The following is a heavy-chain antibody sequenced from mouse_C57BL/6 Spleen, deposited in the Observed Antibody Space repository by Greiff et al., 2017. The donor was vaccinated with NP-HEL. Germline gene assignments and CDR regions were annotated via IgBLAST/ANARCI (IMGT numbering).Heavy chain of an antibody. V-gene: IGHV5-12*01. Sequence: EVQVVESGGGLVQPGGSLKLSCAASGFTFSDYYMYWVRQTPEKRLEWVAYISNGGGSTYYPDTVKGRFTISRDNAKNTLYLQMSRLKSEDTAMYYCARWINWDWYFDVWGTGTTVTVSS. CDR3: ARWINWDWYFDV. CDR2: ISNGGGST. J-gene: IGHJ1*03. CDR1: GFTFSDYY. D-gene: IGHD4-1*01.